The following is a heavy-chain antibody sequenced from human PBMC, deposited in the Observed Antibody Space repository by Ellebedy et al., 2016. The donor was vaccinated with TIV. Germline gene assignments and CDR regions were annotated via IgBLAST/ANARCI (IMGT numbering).Heavy chain of an antibody. CDR3: ARQAPQGNSGDGTYYDAFDI. Sequence: GESLKISCAASGFTFSSYGIHWVRQAPGKGLEWVAVMWSDGSNKYYADSVKGRFTISRDNSKNTAYLQMNSLRAEDTAVYFCARQAPQGNSGDGTYYDAFDIWGQGTMVTVSS. D-gene: IGHD2-15*01. V-gene: IGHV3-33*01. CDR1: GFTFSSYG. CDR2: MWSDGSNK. J-gene: IGHJ3*02.